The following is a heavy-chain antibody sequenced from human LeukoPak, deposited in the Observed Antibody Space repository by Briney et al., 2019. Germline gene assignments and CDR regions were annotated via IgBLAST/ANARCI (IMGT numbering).Heavy chain of an antibody. J-gene: IGHJ4*02. V-gene: IGHV4-59*01. CDR3: ARDYYDSSGYYGNFDY. Sequence: SETLSLTCTVSGGSISSYYWSWIRQPPGKGLERIGYIYYSGSTNYNPSLKSRVTISVDTSKNQFSLKLSSMTAADTAVYYCARDYYDSSGYYGNFDYWGQGTLVTVSS. CDR1: GGSISSYY. CDR2: IYYSGST. D-gene: IGHD3-22*01.